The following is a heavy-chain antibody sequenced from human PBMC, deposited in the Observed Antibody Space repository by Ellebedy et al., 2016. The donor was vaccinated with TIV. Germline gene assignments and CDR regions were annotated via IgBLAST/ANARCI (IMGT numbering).Heavy chain of an antibody. D-gene: IGHD3-22*01. CDR1: GFAFSSYS. CDR3: ARDPMIWIFDY. CDR2: FNSRNSSI. Sequence: GESLKISCAASGFAFSSYSMNWVRQAPGKGLEWVSYFNSRNSSISYADSVKGRFTISRDNAKNSLYLLMNSLRAEDTAVYYCARDPMIWIFDYWGQGTLVTVSS. J-gene: IGHJ4*02. V-gene: IGHV3-48*01.